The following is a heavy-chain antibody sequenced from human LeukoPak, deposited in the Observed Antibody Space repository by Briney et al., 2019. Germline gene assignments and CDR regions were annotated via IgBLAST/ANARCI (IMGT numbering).Heavy chain of an antibody. Sequence: GGSLRLSCAASGFTFSSYWMSWVRQAPGKGLEWVANIKQDGSEKYYVDSVKGRFTISRDNAKNSLYLQMNSLRAEDTAVYYCARDQSSSSDPSFDYWGQGTLVTVSS. CDR1: GFTFSSYW. CDR3: ARDQSSSSDPSFDY. J-gene: IGHJ4*02. V-gene: IGHV3-7*01. CDR2: IKQDGSEK. D-gene: IGHD6-6*01.